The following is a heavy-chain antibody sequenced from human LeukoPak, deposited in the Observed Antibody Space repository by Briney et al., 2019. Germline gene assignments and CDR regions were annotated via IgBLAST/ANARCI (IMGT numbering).Heavy chain of an antibody. V-gene: IGHV3-48*03. CDR1: GFTFSSYE. D-gene: IGHD7-27*01. CDR2: IDSSGSTI. Sequence: GGSLRLSCAASGFTFSSYEMNWVRQAPGKGLEWVSYIDSSGSTIYYADSVKGRLTISRDNAKNSLYLQMNSLRAEDTAVYYCARDAGTWGYGYNLDSWGQGTLVTVSS. J-gene: IGHJ4*02. CDR3: ARDAGTWGYGYNLDS.